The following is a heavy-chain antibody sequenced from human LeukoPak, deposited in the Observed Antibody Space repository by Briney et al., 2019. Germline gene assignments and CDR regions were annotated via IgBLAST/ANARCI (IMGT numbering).Heavy chain of an antibody. CDR3: ARALDDDSSGYYASYYFDY. V-gene: IGHV4-31*03. CDR2: IYYSGLT. CDR1: GGSISSGSYY. J-gene: IGHJ4*02. Sequence: PSQTLSLTCTVSGGSISSGSYYWSWIRQHPGKGLEWIGCIYYSGLTYYNPSLKSRVTISVDMSKNQFSLKLSSVTAADTAVYSCARALDDDSSGYYASYYFDYWGQGTLVTVSS. D-gene: IGHD3-22*01.